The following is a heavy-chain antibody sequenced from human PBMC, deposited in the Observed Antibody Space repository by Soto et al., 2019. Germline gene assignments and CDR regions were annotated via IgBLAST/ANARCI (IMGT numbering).Heavy chain of an antibody. CDR2: ISSSSSYI. Sequence: ESGGGLVKPGGSLRLSCAASGFTFSSYSMNWVRQAPGKGLEWVSSISSSSSYIYYADSVKGRFTISRDNAKNSLYLQMNSLRAEDTAVYYCARDLEDTDYYYGMDVWGQWTTVTVSS. CDR3: ARDLEDTDYYYGMDV. V-gene: IGHV3-21*01. D-gene: IGHD5-18*01. CDR1: GFTFSSYS. J-gene: IGHJ6*02.